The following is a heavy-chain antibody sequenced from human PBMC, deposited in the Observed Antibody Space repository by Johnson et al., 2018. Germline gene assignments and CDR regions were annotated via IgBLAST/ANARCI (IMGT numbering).Heavy chain of an antibody. CDR1: GFTFTSYS. CDR2: ISGNGATT. J-gene: IGHJ6*04. D-gene: IGHD2-8*01. Sequence: VQLVQSGGNLVQPGGSLRLSCAASGFTFTSYSMMWVRQAPGKGLEWVSTISGNGATTHYADSVAARVTCSRDNSKHTVFLQMDSLRADATAVYYCVKGSGYCNNGVCLGDGWGRGTTVTVSS. V-gene: IGHV3-23*04. CDR3: VKGSGYCNNGVCLGDG.